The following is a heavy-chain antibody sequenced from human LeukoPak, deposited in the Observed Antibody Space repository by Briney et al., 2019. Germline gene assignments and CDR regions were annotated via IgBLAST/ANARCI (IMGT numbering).Heavy chain of an antibody. Sequence: GGSLRLSCAASGFTFSTYTMNWVRQAPGKGLEWVSYIGGSSSLIYYADSVKGRFTISRDNAKKSLYLQMDSLRAEDTAVYYCARDRKSRYGSGSYCRGLFDPWGQGTLVTVSS. V-gene: IGHV3-48*01. CDR2: IGGSSSLI. CDR1: GFTFSTYT. D-gene: IGHD3-10*01. CDR3: ARDRKSRYGSGSYCRGLFDP. J-gene: IGHJ5*02.